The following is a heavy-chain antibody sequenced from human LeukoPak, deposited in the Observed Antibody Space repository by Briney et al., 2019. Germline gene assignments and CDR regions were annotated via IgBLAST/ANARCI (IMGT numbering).Heavy chain of an antibody. CDR3: ASELVDCSSTSCYPQGHRDY. Sequence: GGSLRLSCAASGFTFSSYEMNWVRQAPGKGLEWVSSITSNNYIYYADSVQGRFTISRDNAKNSLYLQMNSLRAEDTAVYYCASELVDCSSTSCYPQGHRDYWGQGTLVTVSS. CDR1: GFTFSSYE. D-gene: IGHD2-2*01. CDR2: ITSNNYI. V-gene: IGHV3-21*01. J-gene: IGHJ4*02.